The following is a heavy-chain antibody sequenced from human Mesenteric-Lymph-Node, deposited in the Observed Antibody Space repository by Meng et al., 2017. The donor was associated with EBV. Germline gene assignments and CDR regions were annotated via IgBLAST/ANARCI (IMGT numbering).Heavy chain of an antibody. CDR2: IHHSGAT. CDR3: ASVIYGSGLNSWFDP. D-gene: IGHD3-10*01. CDR1: GGSISSDNW. J-gene: IGHJ5*02. Sequence: QVPLQESGPGLVKPSGTLSLTCAVSGGSISSDNWWTWVRQPPGKGLEWIGEIHHSGATNYNPSLKSRVTISVDKSKNQFSLKLSSVTAADAAVYFCASVIYGSGLNSWFDPWGHGTLVTVSS. V-gene: IGHV4-4*02.